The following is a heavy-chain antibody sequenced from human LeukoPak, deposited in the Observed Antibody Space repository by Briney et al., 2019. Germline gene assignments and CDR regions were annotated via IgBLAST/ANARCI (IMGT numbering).Heavy chain of an antibody. V-gene: IGHV4-38-2*01. CDR1: GYSISSGYY. CDR2: IYHSGST. Sequence: PSETLSLTCAVSGYSISSGYYWGWIRQPPGKGLDGIGSIYHSGSTYYNPPLKSGVTISVDTSQNQFSLNLSSVTAADTAVYYCASTIAAAANFDYWGQGTLVTVSS. J-gene: IGHJ4*02. D-gene: IGHD6-13*01. CDR3: ASTIAAAANFDY.